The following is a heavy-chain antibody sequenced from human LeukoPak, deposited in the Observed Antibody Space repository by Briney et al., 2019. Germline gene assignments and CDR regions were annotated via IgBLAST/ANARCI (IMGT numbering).Heavy chain of an antibody. CDR1: GYTFTGYY. CDR2: ISAYNGNT. Sequence: ASVKVSCKASGYTFTGYYMHWVRQAPGQGLERMGWISAYNGNTKYAQKFQGRVTLTTDTSTSTAYMELRSLRSDDTAVYYCARGLPPRRNYDSRGYYSYYFDYWGQGTLVTVSS. V-gene: IGHV1-18*04. J-gene: IGHJ4*02. D-gene: IGHD3-22*01. CDR3: ARGLPPRRNYDSRGYYSYYFDY.